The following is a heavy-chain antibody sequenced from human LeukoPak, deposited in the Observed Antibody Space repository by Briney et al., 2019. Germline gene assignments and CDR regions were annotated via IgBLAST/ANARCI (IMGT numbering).Heavy chain of an antibody. CDR3: AKVYSYGHEAYFDY. Sequence: GGSLRLSCAASGFTFSSYAMSWVRQAPGKGLEWVSAISGSGGSTYYADSVKGRFTISRDNSKNTLYLQPNSLRAEDTAVYYCAKVYSYGHEAYFDYWGQGTLVTVSS. CDR2: ISGSGGST. J-gene: IGHJ4*02. V-gene: IGHV3-23*01. D-gene: IGHD5-18*01. CDR1: GFTFSSYA.